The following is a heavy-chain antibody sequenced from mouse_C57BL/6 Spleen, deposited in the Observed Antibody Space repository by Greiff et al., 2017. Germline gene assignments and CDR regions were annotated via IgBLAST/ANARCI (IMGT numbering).Heavy chain of an antibody. D-gene: IGHD2-3*01. V-gene: IGHV1-81*01. Sequence: QVQLQQSGAELARPGASVKLSCKASGYTFTSYGISWVKQRTGQGLEWIGEIYPRSGNTYYNEKFKGKATLTADKSSSTAYMELRSLTSEDSAVXFCARFDGYPYWYFDVWGTGTTVTVSS. J-gene: IGHJ1*03. CDR1: GYTFTSYG. CDR3: ARFDGYPYWYFDV. CDR2: IYPRSGNT.